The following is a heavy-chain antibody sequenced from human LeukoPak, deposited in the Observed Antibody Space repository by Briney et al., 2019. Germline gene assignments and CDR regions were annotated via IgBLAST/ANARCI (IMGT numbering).Heavy chain of an antibody. CDR1: GFTFSSYS. CDR3: AKGGASVTRYVDY. Sequence: GGSLRLSCAASGFTFSSYSMQWVRQTPGKGLEWVGIMSNSGENTFYGEAVKGRFTISRDNSQNTLYLQMNSLRPGDTAVYYCAKGGASVTRYVDYWGQGTLVTVSS. CDR2: MSNSGENT. J-gene: IGHJ4*02. V-gene: IGHV3-30*18. D-gene: IGHD4-17*01.